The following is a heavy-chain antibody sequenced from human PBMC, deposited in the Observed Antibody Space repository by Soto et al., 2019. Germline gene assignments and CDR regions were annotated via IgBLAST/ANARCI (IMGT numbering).Heavy chain of an antibody. CDR2: INPNSGGT. Sequence: ASVKVSCKASGYTFTGYYMHWVRQAPGQGLEWMGWINPNSGGTNYAQKFRGWVTMTRDTSISTAYMELSRLRSDDTAVYYCAREKEVGATFLHWFDPCGQGTLVTVSS. CDR1: GYTFTGYY. J-gene: IGHJ5*02. V-gene: IGHV1-2*04. D-gene: IGHD1-26*01. CDR3: AREKEVGATFLHWFDP.